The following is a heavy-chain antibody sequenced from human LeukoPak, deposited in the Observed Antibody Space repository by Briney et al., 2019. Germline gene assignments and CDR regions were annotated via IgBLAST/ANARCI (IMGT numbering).Heavy chain of an antibody. CDR3: ARGPNSSGWNRYFDY. CDR1: GFPFSYYG. V-gene: IGHV3-30*19. D-gene: IGHD6-19*01. J-gene: IGHJ4*02. Sequence: GGSLRLSCAACGFPFSYYGIHGVRETPGKGLERVAVISYDGSNKYYAESVKGRFTNSRDNSKNTVYLQMNSLRAGDTAVYYCARGPNSSGWNRYFDYWGQGTLVTVSS. CDR2: ISYDGSNK.